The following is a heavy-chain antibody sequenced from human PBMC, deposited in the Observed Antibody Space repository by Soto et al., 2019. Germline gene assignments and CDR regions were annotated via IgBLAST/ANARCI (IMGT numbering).Heavy chain of an antibody. Sequence: TSETLSLTCTVSGGSISSSSYYWGWIRQPPGKELERIGSIYYSGSTYYNTSLKNQDNISVDTSKNHFSLKLSSVTAADTAVYYCARLSYGDYDFDYWGQGTLVTVS. V-gene: IGHV4-39*01. CDR3: ARLSYGDYDFDY. J-gene: IGHJ4*02. D-gene: IGHD4-17*01. CDR2: IYYSGST. CDR1: GGSISSSSYY.